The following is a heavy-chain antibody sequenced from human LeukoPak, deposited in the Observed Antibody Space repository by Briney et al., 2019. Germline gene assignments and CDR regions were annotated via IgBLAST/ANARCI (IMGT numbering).Heavy chain of an antibody. V-gene: IGHV3-74*01. Sequence: GGSLRLSCAASGFTVSNYWMSWVRQTPGKGLVWISRINGDGRTISYADSVKGRFTISRDNAKNSLYLQMNSLRAEDTAVYYCARDLAAINDYWGQGTLVTVSS. J-gene: IGHJ4*02. CDR3: ARDLAAINDY. CDR2: INGDGRTI. CDR1: GFTVSNYW.